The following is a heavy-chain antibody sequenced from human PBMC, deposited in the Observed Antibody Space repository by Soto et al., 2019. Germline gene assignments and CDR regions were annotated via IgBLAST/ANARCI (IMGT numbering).Heavy chain of an antibody. CDR2: INHSGST. J-gene: IGHJ5*02. Sequence: SETLSLTCAVYGGSFSGYYWSWIRQPPGKGLEWIGEINHSGSTNYNPSLKSRVTISVDTSKNQFSLKLSSVTAADTAVYYCARATPRTLGFGRWKRFGPWGQGTLVTVSS. V-gene: IGHV4-34*01. CDR3: ARATPRTLGFGRWKRFGP. CDR1: GGSFSGYY. D-gene: IGHD3-10*01.